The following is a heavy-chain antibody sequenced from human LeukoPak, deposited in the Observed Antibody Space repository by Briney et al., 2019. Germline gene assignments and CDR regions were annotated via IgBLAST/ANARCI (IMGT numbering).Heavy chain of an antibody. V-gene: IGHV3-74*01. Sequence: QTGGSLRLSCAGSGFTFDDYAMHWVRQAPGKGLVWVSRINSDGSSTSYADSVKGRFTISRDNAKNTLYLQMNSLRAEDTAVYYCARVGYYYGSGSYYNVFDYWGQGTLVTVSS. J-gene: IGHJ4*02. D-gene: IGHD3-10*01. CDR1: GFTFDDYA. CDR3: ARVGYYYGSGSYYNVFDY. CDR2: INSDGSST.